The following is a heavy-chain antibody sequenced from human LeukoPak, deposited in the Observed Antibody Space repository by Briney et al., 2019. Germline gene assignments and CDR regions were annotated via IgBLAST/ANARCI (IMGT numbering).Heavy chain of an antibody. J-gene: IGHJ4*02. CDR3: AARFPAAKGNSVDY. CDR1: GFTFSSYS. Sequence: EGSLRLSCAASGFTFSSYSMNWVRQAQGQGLEWVSSISSSSSYIYYADSVKGRITISRDNAKNSLYLQMNSLRAEDTAVYYCAARFPAAKGNSVDYWGQGTLVTVSS. CDR2: ISSSSSYI. V-gene: IGHV3-21*01. D-gene: IGHD2-2*01.